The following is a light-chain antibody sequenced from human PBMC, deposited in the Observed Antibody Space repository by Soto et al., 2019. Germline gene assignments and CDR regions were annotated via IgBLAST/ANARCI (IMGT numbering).Light chain of an antibody. CDR3: QQYDTYST. V-gene: IGKV1-5*01. CDR1: QSISNR. CDR2: DAS. J-gene: IGKJ1*01. Sequence: DIQLTQSPSFLSASVRDRVTITCRASQSISNRLAWYHQKPGKTPNLLIYDASNLGSGVPSRLSGSGSGTEFTLTISSLQPDDFATYYCQQYDTYSTFGQGTKVDIK.